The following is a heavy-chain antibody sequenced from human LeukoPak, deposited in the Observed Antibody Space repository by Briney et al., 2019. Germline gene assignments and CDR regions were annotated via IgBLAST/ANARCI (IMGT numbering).Heavy chain of an antibody. Sequence: QTGGSLRLSCAASGFTFSSYSMNWVRQAPGKGLEWVSYISSSSSTIYYADSVKGLFTISRDNAKNSLYLQMNSLRAEDTAVYYCARDHFGRELGGGTFDYWGQGTLVTVSS. CDR2: ISSSSSTI. V-gene: IGHV3-48*01. CDR1: GFTFSSYS. CDR3: ARDHFGRELGGGTFDY. J-gene: IGHJ4*02. D-gene: IGHD1-26*01.